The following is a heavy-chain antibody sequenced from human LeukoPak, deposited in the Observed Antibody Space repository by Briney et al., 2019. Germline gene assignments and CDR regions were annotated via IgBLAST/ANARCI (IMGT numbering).Heavy chain of an antibody. CDR2: IIPIFGTA. J-gene: IGHJ4*02. CDR1: GGTFSSHA. D-gene: IGHD5-12*01. CDR3: ASGVATIPSPFDY. V-gene: IGHV1-69*01. Sequence: SVKVSFKASGGTFSSHAISWVRQAPGQGLEWMGGIIPIFGTANYAQKFQGRVTITADESTSTAYMELSSLRSEDTAVYYCASGVATIPSPFDYWGRGTLVTVSS.